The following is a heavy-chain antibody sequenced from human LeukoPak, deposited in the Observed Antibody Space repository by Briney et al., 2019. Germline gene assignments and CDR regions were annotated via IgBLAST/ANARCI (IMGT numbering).Heavy chain of an antibody. CDR3: SKASYYVLPCFDS. CDR1: GFTFSDYY. V-gene: IGHV3-23*01. D-gene: IGHD3-10*02. CDR2: INDSGGNT. Sequence: GGSLRLSCAASGFTFSDYYMSWVRQAPGKGLEWVAGINDSGGNTYYVDSVKGRFTISRDNSKNTLYLQMNSLRAEDTAVYYCSKASYYVLPCFDSWGQGTLVTVSS. J-gene: IGHJ4*02.